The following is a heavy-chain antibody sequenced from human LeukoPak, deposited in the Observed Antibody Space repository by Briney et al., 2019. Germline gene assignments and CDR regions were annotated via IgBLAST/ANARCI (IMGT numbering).Heavy chain of an antibody. Sequence: GGSLRLSCAASGFTFSTYAMYWVRQAPGKELEWVSGISGGGDNTLYADSVKGRFTISRDNYKNTVHLQMSGLRAEDTAVYYCVFYDSSGFYYGRLRYWGQGTLVTVSS. J-gene: IGHJ4*02. D-gene: IGHD3-22*01. CDR1: GFTFSTYA. CDR3: VFYDSSGFYYGRLRY. CDR2: ISGGGDNT. V-gene: IGHV3-23*01.